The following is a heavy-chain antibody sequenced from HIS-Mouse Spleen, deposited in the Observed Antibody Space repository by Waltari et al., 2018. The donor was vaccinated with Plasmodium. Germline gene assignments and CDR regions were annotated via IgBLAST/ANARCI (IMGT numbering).Heavy chain of an antibody. CDR3: ARDRRLAFDY. D-gene: IGHD2-15*01. CDR2: ISYDGSNK. J-gene: IGHJ4*02. CDR1: GFTFNSYA. Sequence: QVQLVESGGGVVQPGGSLRLSCAASGFTFNSYAMHWVRQAPGKGLEWVAVISYDGSNKYYADSVKGRFTISRDNSKNTLYLQMNSLRAEDTAVYYCARDRRLAFDYWGQGTLVTVSS. V-gene: IGHV3-30-3*01.